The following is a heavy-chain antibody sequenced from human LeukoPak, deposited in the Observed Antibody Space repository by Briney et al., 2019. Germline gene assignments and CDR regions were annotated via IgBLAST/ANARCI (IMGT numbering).Heavy chain of an antibody. J-gene: IGHJ4*02. Sequence: VGSLRLSCAVSGSTFSKYIMSWVRQAPGKGLEWVSGISDNGAYTAYAGSVEGRFTISRDNSKNTLYMQMNSLRAEDTAIYYCAKWGADKVEWRHYVDSWGQGTLVIVSS. V-gene: IGHV3-23*01. CDR2: ISDNGAYT. CDR1: GSTFSKYI. CDR3: AKWGADKVEWRHYVDS. D-gene: IGHD3-16*01.